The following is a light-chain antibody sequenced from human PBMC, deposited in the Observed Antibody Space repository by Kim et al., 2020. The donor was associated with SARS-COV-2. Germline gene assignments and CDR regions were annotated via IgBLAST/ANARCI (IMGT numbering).Light chain of an antibody. V-gene: IGLV1-40*01. CDR2: GNS. J-gene: IGLJ1*01. CDR3: QSFDSSLRGYV. CDR1: HSKFGAAYD. Sequence: QRCPLSGTAPHSKFGAAYDVHWYQHLPGTAPTLLIYGNSNRPPGVPDRFSRSKSGTSASLAITGLQAEDEADYYCQSFDSSLRGYVFGTGTKVTVL.